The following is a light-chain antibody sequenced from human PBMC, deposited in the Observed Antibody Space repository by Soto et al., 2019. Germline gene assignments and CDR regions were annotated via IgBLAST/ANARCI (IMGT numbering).Light chain of an antibody. CDR2: EVS. CDR1: SSDVGGYSY. V-gene: IGLV2-14*01. Sequence: QSVLTQPASVSGSPGQSITISCTGTSSDVGGYSYVSWYQQYPGKAPKLMIYEVSNRPAGVSNRFSGSKSVNTASLTISGLQAEDEADYYCSSYTSSNSHVFGTGTKVTVL. J-gene: IGLJ1*01. CDR3: SSYTSSNSHV.